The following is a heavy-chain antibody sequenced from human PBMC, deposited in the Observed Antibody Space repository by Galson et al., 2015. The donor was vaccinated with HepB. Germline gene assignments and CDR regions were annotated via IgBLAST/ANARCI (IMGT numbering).Heavy chain of an antibody. J-gene: IGHJ5*01. CDR3: ARSSGYGAGSFDS. V-gene: IGHV3-11*03. D-gene: IGHD3-10*01. Sequence: SLRLFCAASGFAFSDYYMTWIRQAPGEGLEWISYSSRRSDYENYADSVKGRFTISRDNAKSSLYLQMTTLRADDTAVYYCARSSGYGAGSFDSWGQGTLVIVSS. CDR2: SSRRSDYE. CDR1: GFAFSDYY.